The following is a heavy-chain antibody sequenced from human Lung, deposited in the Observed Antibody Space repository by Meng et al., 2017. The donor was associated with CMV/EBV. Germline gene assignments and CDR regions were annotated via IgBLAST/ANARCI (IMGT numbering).Heavy chain of an antibody. CDR3: ARSERYFDWLPFDY. Sequence: SCAASGFTFSSYGMHWVRQAPGKELEWVAFIRYDGSNKYYADSVKGRFTISRDNSKNTLYLQMNSLRAEDTAVYYCARSERYFDWLPFDYWGQGTXVTVSS. CDR2: IRYDGSNK. D-gene: IGHD3-9*01. V-gene: IGHV3-30*02. CDR1: GFTFSSYG. J-gene: IGHJ4*02.